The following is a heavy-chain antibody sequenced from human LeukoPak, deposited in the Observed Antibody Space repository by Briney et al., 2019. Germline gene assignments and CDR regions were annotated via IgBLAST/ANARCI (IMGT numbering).Heavy chain of an antibody. V-gene: IGHV3-7*05. Sequence: PGGSLRLSCAASGFTFSSYWMSWVRQAPGKGLEWVANIKQDGSEKYYVDSVKGRFTISRDNAKNSLYLQMNSLRAEDTAVYYCAREMSPSSSSWYPPWFDYWGQGTLVTVSS. CDR3: AREMSPSSSSWYPPWFDY. D-gene: IGHD6-13*01. CDR2: IKQDGSEK. J-gene: IGHJ4*02. CDR1: GFTFSSYW.